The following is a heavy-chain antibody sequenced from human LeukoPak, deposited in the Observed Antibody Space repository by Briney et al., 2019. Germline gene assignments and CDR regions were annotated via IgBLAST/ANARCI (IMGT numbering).Heavy chain of an antibody. D-gene: IGHD3-16*01. CDR1: GFTFSDAW. J-gene: IGHJ4*02. CDR3: GGGNRGEY. Sequence: GGSLRLSCAASGFTFSDAWMSWVRQTPGKGLEWVSSISSSGGTMHYADSVKGRFTISRDNAKNSLYLQMNSLRAEDTAIYYWGGGNRGEYGGREPRATV. V-gene: IGHV3-11*04. CDR2: ISSSGGTM.